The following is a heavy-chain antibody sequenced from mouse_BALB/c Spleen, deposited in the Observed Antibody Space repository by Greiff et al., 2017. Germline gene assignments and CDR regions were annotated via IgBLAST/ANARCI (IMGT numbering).Heavy chain of an antibody. Sequence: EVKVVESGGGLVKPGGSLKLSCAASGFTFSDYYMYWVRQTPEKRLEWVATISDGGSYTYYPDSVKGRFTISRDNAKNNLYLQMSSLKSEDTAMYYCARGYCNYGFAYWGQGTLVTVSA. CDR3: ARGYCNYGFAY. J-gene: IGHJ3*01. D-gene: IGHD2-10*02. V-gene: IGHV5-4*02. CDR1: GFTFSDYY. CDR2: ISDGGSYT.